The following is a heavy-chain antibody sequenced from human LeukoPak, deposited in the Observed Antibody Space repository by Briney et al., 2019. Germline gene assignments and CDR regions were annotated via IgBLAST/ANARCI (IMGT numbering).Heavy chain of an antibody. CDR2: IYYSGST. D-gene: IGHD4-17*01. Sequence: KPSETLSLTCTVSGGSISSYYWSWIRQPPGKGLEWIGYIYYSGSTNYNPSLKSRVTISVDTSKNQFSLKLSSVTAADTAVYYCARVRDYLDAFDIWGRGTMVTVSS. V-gene: IGHV4-59*01. CDR1: GGSISSYY. CDR3: ARVRDYLDAFDI. J-gene: IGHJ3*02.